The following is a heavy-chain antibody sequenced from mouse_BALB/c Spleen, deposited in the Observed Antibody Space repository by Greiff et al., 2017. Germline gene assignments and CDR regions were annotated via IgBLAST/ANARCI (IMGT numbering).Heavy chain of an antibody. Sequence: EVQGVESGGGLVQPGGSLRLSCATSGFTFTDYYMSWVRQPPGKALEWLGFIRNKANGYTTEYSASVKGRFTISRDNSQSILYLQMNTLRAEDSATYYCARDPDYGSSYGAMDYWGQGTSVTVSS. J-gene: IGHJ4*01. V-gene: IGHV7-3*02. CDR1: GFTFTDYY. CDR3: ARDPDYGSSYGAMDY. D-gene: IGHD1-1*01. CDR2: IRNKANGYTT.